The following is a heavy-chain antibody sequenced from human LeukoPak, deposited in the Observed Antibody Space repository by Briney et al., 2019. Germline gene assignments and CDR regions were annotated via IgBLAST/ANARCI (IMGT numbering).Heavy chain of an antibody. V-gene: IGHV1-18*01. CDR1: GFSLTSYG. CDR3: AGGRGGGYCSGGSCYREGPGCMDV. D-gene: IGHD2-15*01. J-gene: IGHJ6*03. CDR2: ISAYNGNT. Sequence: GASVKVSCKASGFSLTSYGITWVRQAPGQGLEWMGWISAYNGNTNYAQKLQGRVTMTTDTSTSTAYMELRSLRSDDTAVYYCAGGRGGGYCSGGSCYREGPGCMDVWGKGTTVTVSS.